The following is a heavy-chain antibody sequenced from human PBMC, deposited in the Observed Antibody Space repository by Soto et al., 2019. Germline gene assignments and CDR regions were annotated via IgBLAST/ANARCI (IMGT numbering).Heavy chain of an antibody. V-gene: IGHV4-30-4*01. Sequence: SETLSLTCTVSGGSISSGDYYWCWIRQPPGKGLEWIGYIYYSGSTYYNPSLKSRVTISVDRSKNQFSLKLSSVTAADTAVYYCARHFSVDYFDYWGQGPLVTVSS. J-gene: IGHJ4*02. CDR2: IYYSGST. CDR1: GGSISSGDYY. CDR3: ARHFSVDYFDY.